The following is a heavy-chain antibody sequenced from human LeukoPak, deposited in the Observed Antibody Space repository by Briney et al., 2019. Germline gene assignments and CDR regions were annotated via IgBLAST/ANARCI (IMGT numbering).Heavy chain of an antibody. CDR1: GGSISSSSYY. J-gene: IGHJ6*02. Sequence: SETLSLTCTVSGGSISSSSYYWGWIRQPPGKGLEWIGSIYYSGSTYYNPSLKSRVTISVDTSKNQFSLKLNSVTDADTAVYYCARVGGGSDPYYSMDVWGHGTTVTVSS. D-gene: IGHD2-15*01. V-gene: IGHV4-39*07. CDR3: ARVGGGSDPYYSMDV. CDR2: IYYSGST.